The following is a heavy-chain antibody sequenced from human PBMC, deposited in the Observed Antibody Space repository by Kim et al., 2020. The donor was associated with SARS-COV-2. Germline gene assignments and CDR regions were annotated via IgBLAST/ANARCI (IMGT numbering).Heavy chain of an antibody. V-gene: IGHV4-39*07. D-gene: IGHD6-13*01. CDR1: GGSISSSSYY. Sequence: SETLSLTCTVSGGSISSSSYYWGWIRQPPGKGLEWIGSIYYSGSTYYNPSLKSRVTISVDTSKNQFSLKLSSVTAADTAVYYCARLIIAAAPSGATYNWFDPWGQGTLVTVSS. CDR3: ARLIIAAAPSGATYNWFDP. J-gene: IGHJ5*02. CDR2: IYYSGST.